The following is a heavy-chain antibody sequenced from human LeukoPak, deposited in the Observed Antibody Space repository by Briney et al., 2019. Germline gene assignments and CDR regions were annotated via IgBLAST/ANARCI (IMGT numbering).Heavy chain of an antibody. Sequence: GGSLRLSCAASGFTFSSYWMHWVRQAPGKGLVWVSRINSDGSSTSYADSVKGRFTISRDNAKNTLYLQMNSLRAEDTAVYFCAKRGVVIRVILVGFHKEAYYFDSWGQGTLVTVSS. J-gene: IGHJ4*02. CDR2: INSDGSST. CDR3: AKRGVVIRVILVGFHKEAYYFDS. CDR1: GFTFSSYW. D-gene: IGHD3-22*01. V-gene: IGHV3-74*01.